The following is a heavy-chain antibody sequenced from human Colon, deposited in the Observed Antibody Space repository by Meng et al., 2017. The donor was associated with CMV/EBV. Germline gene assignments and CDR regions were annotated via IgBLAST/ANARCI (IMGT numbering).Heavy chain of an antibody. CDR3: ARDLGGSSSDLEY. Sequence: RGSLRLSCAASGFTFSSYSMNWVRQAPGKGLEWVSSISSSSSYIYYADSVKGRFTISRDNAKNSLYLQMNSLRAEDTAVYYCARDLGGSSSDLEYWGQGTLVTVSS. J-gene: IGHJ4*02. CDR2: ISSSSSYI. CDR1: GFTFSSYS. V-gene: IGHV3-21*01. D-gene: IGHD6-6*01.